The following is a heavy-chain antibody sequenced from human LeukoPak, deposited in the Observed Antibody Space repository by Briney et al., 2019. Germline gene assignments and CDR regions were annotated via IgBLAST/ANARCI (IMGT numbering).Heavy chain of an antibody. CDR3: ARSSGYFAEIDY. D-gene: IGHD3-22*01. V-gene: IGHV1-18*04. Sequence: ASVKVSCKASGYTFTGYYMHWLRQAPGQGLEWMGWISAYNGNTNYAQKLQGRVTMTTDTSTSTAYMELRSLRSDDTAVYYCARSSGYFAEIDYWGQGTLVTVSS. J-gene: IGHJ4*02. CDR2: ISAYNGNT. CDR1: GYTFTGYY.